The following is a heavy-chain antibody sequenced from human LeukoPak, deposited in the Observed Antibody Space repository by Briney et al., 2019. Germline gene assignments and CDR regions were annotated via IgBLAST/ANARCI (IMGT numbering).Heavy chain of an antibody. V-gene: IGHV1-18*01. CDR3: ARVVSPHYYYYGMDV. Sequence: ASVKVSCKASGYTFRSYGISWVRQAPGQGLEWMGWITPYNGNTNYAQKFQARVTMTTDTSTSTAYMELESLRSDDTAVYYCARVVSPHYYYYGMDVWGQGTTVTVSS. J-gene: IGHJ6*02. CDR2: ITPYNGNT. CDR1: GYTFRSYG.